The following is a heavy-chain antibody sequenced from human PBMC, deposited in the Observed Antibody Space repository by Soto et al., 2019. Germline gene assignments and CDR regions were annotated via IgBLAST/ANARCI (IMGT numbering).Heavy chain of an antibody. CDR3: ARAPYY. J-gene: IGHJ4*02. CDR1: GGSISSGGYS. Sequence: SETLSLTCAVSGGSISSGGYSWSWIRQPPGKGLEYIGYIYHSASTYYNPSLKSRVTISVDRSKNQFSLKLNSVTAADTAVYYCARAPYYWGQGTLATFSS. V-gene: IGHV4-30-2*01. CDR2: IYHSAST.